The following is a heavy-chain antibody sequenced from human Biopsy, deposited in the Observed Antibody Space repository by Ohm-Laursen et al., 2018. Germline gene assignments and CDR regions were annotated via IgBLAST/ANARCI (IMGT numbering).Heavy chain of an antibody. CDR2: ISGSGGNT. D-gene: IGHD3-3*01. V-gene: IGHV3-23*01. CDR3: AKDPDFWRGGEGDF. Sequence: SLRLSCAASGFTFPSFTMSWVRQAPGKALQWVSGISGSGGNTYYADSARGRFNISRDNSKSRLYLQMTGLRAEDSALDYCAKDPDFWRGGEGDFWGRGTLVTVSS. CDR1: GFTFPSFT. J-gene: IGHJ4*02.